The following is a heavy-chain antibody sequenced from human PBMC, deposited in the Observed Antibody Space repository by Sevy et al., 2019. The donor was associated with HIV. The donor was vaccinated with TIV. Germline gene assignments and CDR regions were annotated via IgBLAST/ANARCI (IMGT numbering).Heavy chain of an antibody. CDR3: GKGGGGHYDPDEIGYYFYYYNMDV. CDR1: GFSFDSYG. Sequence: GPLRLSCAVSGFSFDSYGMTWVRQAPGKGLEWVSGISGSGSRTYYADSVKGRFIISRDNSKNTLDLQMNSLRSEDTAIYYCGKGGGGHYDPDEIGYYFYYYNMDVWGKGTTVIVSS. D-gene: IGHD3-22*01. CDR2: ISGSGSRT. V-gene: IGHV3-23*01. J-gene: IGHJ6*03.